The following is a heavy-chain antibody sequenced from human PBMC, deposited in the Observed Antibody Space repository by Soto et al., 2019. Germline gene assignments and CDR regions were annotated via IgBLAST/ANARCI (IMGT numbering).Heavy chain of an antibody. V-gene: IGHV3-23*01. J-gene: IGHJ6*02. D-gene: IGHD5-12*01. CDR2: ISGSGGST. Sequence: PGGSLRLSCAASGFTFSSYAMSWVRRAPGKGLEWVSAISGSGGSTYYADSVKGRFTISRDNSKNTLYLQMNSLRAEDTAVYYCARRMATTAYYGMDVWGQGTTVTVSS. CDR1: GFTFSSYA. CDR3: ARRMATTAYYGMDV.